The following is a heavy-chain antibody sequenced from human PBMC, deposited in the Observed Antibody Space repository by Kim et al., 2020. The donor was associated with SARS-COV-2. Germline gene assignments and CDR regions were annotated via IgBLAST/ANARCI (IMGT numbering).Heavy chain of an antibody. CDR2: ISGSGGST. D-gene: IGHD3-22*01. CDR3: AKSISDYDSSGSPGDFDY. Sequence: GGSLRLSCAASGFTFSSYAMSWVRQAPGKGLEWVSAISGSGGSTYYADSVKGRFTISRDNSKNTLYLQMNSLRAEDTAVYYCAKSISDYDSSGSPGDFDYWGQGTLVTVSS. V-gene: IGHV3-23*01. CDR1: GFTFSSYA. J-gene: IGHJ4*02.